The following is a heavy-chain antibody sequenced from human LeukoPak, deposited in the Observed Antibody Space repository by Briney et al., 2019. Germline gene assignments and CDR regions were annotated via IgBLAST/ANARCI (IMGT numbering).Heavy chain of an antibody. J-gene: IGHJ4*02. CDR1: GGSISSGGYY. V-gene: IGHV4-31*03. CDR2: TYYSGST. Sequence: SQTLSLTCTVSGGSISSGGYYWSWIRQHPGKGLEWIGYTYYSGSTYYNPSLKSRVTISVDTSKNKFSLKLSSVTAADTAVYYCARAGYCSSTSCYLASDYWGQGTLVTVSS. D-gene: IGHD2-2*01. CDR3: ARAGYCSSTSCYLASDY.